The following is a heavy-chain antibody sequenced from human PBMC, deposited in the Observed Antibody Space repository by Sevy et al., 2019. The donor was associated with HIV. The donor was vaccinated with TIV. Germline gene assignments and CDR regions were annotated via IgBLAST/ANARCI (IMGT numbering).Heavy chain of an antibody. CDR3: GREERNWGGLFDY. D-gene: IGHD7-27*01. Sequence: GGSLRLSCAASGFTFSSYWMSWVRQAPGKGLEWVANIKQDGSEKYYVDSVKGRFTISRDNAKNSLYLQMNSLRAEDTAVYYWGREERNWGGLFDYWGQGTLVTVSS. V-gene: IGHV3-7*01. CDR1: GFTFSSYW. J-gene: IGHJ4*02. CDR2: IKQDGSEK.